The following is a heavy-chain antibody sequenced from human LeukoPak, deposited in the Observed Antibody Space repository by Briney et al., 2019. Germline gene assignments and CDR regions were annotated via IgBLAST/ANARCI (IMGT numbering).Heavy chain of an antibody. CDR1: GFTFSSYS. CDR3: AREGRGSYMGGYFDY. J-gene: IGHJ4*02. CDR2: ISSSSSTI. D-gene: IGHD1-26*01. Sequence: GGSLRLSCAASGFTFSSYSMNWVRQAPGKGLEWVSYISSSSSTIYYADSVKGRFTISRDNAKNSLYLQMNSLRAEDTAVYYCAREGRGSYMGGYFDYWGQGTLVTVSS. V-gene: IGHV3-48*01.